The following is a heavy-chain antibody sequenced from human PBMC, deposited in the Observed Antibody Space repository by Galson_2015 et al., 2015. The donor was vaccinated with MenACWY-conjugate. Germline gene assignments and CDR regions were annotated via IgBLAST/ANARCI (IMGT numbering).Heavy chain of an antibody. J-gene: IGHJ4*02. D-gene: IGHD3-10*01. V-gene: IGHV3-7*01. CDR3: ARERWVRGVFFDQ. CDR2: IKQDGSEK. CDR1: GFTFSNSW. Sequence: SLRLSCAASGFTFSNSWMSWVRQAPGKELEWVASIKQDGSEKYLVDSVKGRFTIFRDNAENSLLLQMNSLRAEDTAVYYCARERWVRGVFFDQWGQGTLVTVSS.